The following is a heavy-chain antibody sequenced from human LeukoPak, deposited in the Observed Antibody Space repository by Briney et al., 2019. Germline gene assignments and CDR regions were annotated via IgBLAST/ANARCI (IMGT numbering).Heavy chain of an antibody. CDR2: ISGSGGST. CDR3: AKVPANLVYAIPWFDP. CDR1: GFTFSSYA. V-gene: IGHV3-23*01. J-gene: IGHJ5*02. Sequence: GGSLRLSCAASGFTFSSYAMSWVRQAPGKGLEWVSAISGSGGSTYYADSVKGRFTISRDNSKNTLYLQMNSLRAEDTAVYYRAKVPANLVYAIPWFDPWGQGTLVTVSS. D-gene: IGHD2-8*01.